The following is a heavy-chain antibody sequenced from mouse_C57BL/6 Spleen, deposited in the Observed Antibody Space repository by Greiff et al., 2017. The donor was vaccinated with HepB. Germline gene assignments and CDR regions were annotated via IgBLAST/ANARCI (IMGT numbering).Heavy chain of an antibody. J-gene: IGHJ4*01. Sequence: QVQLKQPGAELVKPGASVKLSCKASGYTFTSYWMQWVKQRPGQGLEWIGEIDPSDSYTNYNQKFKGKATLTVDTSSSTAYMQLSSLTSEDSAVYYCARSSLYAMDYWGQGTSVTVSS. CDR2: IDPSDSYT. CDR1: GYTFTSYW. CDR3: ARSSLYAMDY. D-gene: IGHD6-2*01. V-gene: IGHV1-50*01.